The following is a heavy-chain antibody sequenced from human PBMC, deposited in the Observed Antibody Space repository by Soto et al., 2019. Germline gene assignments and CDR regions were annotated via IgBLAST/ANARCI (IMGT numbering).Heavy chain of an antibody. CDR3: ASRGGSSPLNYYYYYYMDV. Sequence: GASVKVSCKASGYTFTSYAMHWVRQAPGQRLEWMGWINAGNGNTKYSQKFQGRVTITRDTSASTAYMELSSLRSEDTAVYYCASRGGSSPLNYYYYYYMDVWGKGTTVTVSS. V-gene: IGHV1-3*01. CDR1: GYTFTSYA. D-gene: IGHD6-6*01. CDR2: INAGNGNT. J-gene: IGHJ6*03.